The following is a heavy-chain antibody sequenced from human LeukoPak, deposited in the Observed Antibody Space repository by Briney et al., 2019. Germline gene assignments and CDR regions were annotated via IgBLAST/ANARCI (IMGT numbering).Heavy chain of an antibody. Sequence: ASVKVSCKASGYTFSIYGFSWVRQAPGQGLEWMGWISAYNGNTNYAQKFHGRVTITTDTSTSTDHMELRSLRSDDTAVYYCARQGYSGHSQGAADYWGQGTLVTVSS. D-gene: IGHD4-23*01. CDR3: ARQGYSGHSQGAADY. J-gene: IGHJ4*02. CDR2: ISAYNGNT. CDR1: GYTFSIYG. V-gene: IGHV1-18*01.